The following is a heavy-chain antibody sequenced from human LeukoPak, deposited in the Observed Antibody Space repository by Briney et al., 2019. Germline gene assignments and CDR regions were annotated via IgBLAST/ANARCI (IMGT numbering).Heavy chain of an antibody. V-gene: IGHV1-18*01. CDR2: ISAYNGNT. D-gene: IGHD2-2*02. Sequence: ASVKVSCKASGYTFTSYGISWVRQAPGQGLEWMGWISAYNGNTNYAQKLQGRVTMTTDTSTSTAYMELRSLRSDDTAVYYCARGVPAAIGYYYYYMDVWGKGTTVTVSS. CDR3: ARGVPAAIGYYYYYMDV. J-gene: IGHJ6*03. CDR1: GYTFTSYG.